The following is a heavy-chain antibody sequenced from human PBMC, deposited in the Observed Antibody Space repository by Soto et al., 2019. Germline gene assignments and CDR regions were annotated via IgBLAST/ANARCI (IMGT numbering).Heavy chain of an antibody. CDR2: MNPNSGNT. CDR1: GYTFTSYD. CDR3: ASPLGYSSSCDYVQGGYYYYGMDV. D-gene: IGHD6-13*01. V-gene: IGHV1-8*01. J-gene: IGHJ6*02. Sequence: GASVKVSCKASGYTFTSYDINWVRQATGQGLEWMGWMNPNSGNTGYAQKFQGRVTMTRNTSISTAYMELSSLRSEDTAVYYCASPLGYSSSCDYVQGGYYYYGMDVWGQGTTVTVSS.